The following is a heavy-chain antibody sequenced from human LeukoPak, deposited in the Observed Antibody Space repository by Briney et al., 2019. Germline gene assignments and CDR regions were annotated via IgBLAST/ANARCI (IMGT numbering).Heavy chain of an antibody. D-gene: IGHD6-19*01. J-gene: IGHJ4*02. CDR2: ITAYNVNT. CDR3: ARDDPQWLVFDY. V-gene: IGHV1-18*04. Sequence: ASVKVSCKASGYTFTSYGISWVRQAPGQGLEWMGWITAYNVNTNYAQKLQGRVTMTTDTSTSTAYMELRSLRSDDTAVYYCARDDPQWLVFDYWGQGTPVTVSS. CDR1: GYTFTSYG.